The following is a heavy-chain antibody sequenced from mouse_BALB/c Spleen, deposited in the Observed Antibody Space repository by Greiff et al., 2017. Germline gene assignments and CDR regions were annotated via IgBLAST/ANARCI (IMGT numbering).Heavy chain of an antibody. CDR2: IDPENGDT. J-gene: IGHJ4*01. Sequence: VQLKQSGAELVRSGASVKLSCTASGFNIKDYYMHWVKQRPEQGLEWIGWIDPENGDTEYAPKFQGKATMTADTSSNTAYLQLSSLTSEDTAVYYGARGRRLGYYAMDYWGQGTSVTVSS. CDR3: ARGRRLGYYAMDY. D-gene: IGHD3-2*02. V-gene: IGHV14-4*02. CDR1: GFNIKDYY.